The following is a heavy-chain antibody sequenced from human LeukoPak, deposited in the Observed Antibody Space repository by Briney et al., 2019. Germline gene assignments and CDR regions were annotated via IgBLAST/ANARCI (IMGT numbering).Heavy chain of an antibody. CDR3: ARGGVRGVIPYFDY. J-gene: IGHJ4*02. CDR1: GGSISSGGYS. CDR2: IYHRGST. V-gene: IGHV4-30-2*01. Sequence: SQTLSLTCAVSGGSISSGGYSWSWIRQPPGKGLEWIGYIYHRGSTYYNPSLKSRVTISVDRSKNQFSLKLSSVTAADTAVYYCARGGVRGVIPYFDYWGQGTLVTVSS. D-gene: IGHD3-10*01.